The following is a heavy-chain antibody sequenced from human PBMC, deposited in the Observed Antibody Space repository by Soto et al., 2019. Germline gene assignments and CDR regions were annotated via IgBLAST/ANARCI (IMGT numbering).Heavy chain of an antibody. D-gene: IGHD3-22*01. Sequence: GGSLRLSCTASGFTFSTYPMSWVRQAPGKGLGWVSAISGYGGSTYYADSVKGRFTVSRDNPKNTLYLQMNSLRAEDTAVYYCAKGRNHYDSSGYYSFPLDVWGQGTTVTV. CDR1: GFTFSTYP. V-gene: IGHV3-23*01. CDR2: ISGYGGST. CDR3: AKGRNHYDSSGYYSFPLDV. J-gene: IGHJ6*02.